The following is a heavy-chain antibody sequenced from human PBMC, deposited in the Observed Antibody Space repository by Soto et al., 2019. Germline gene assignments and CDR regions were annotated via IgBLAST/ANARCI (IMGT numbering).Heavy chain of an antibody. CDR1: GFSLSTSGMG. J-gene: IGHJ4*02. CDR3: ARRYYDTLTGRPYYFDY. D-gene: IGHD3-9*01. Sequence: QVTLKEAGPTLLKPTQTLTLTCTFSGFSLSTSGMGVGWIRQPPGKALEWLSLIYWDDDRRHSPSLKSRLTITKDTSKHQVVLTMTNMDPVDTATYYCARRYYDTLTGRPYYFDYWGQGTLVTVSS. V-gene: IGHV2-5*02. CDR2: IYWDDDR.